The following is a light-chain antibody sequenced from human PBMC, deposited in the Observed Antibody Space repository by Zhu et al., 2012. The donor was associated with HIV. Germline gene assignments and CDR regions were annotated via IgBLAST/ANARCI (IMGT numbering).Light chain of an antibody. V-gene: IGKV1-5*03. Sequence: DIQMTQSPSTISASVGDRVTITCRASQSISGWLAWYQQKPGKAPKLLIYETSGLESEVPSRFSGSGSGTESTLTISSQQPDDFATYYCQQFNSYPLTFGGGTKVEIK. CDR3: QQFNSYPLT. CDR1: QSISGW. CDR2: ETS. J-gene: IGKJ4*01.